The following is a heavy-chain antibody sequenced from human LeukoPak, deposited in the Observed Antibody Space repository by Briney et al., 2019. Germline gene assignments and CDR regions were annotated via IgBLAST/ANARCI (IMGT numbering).Heavy chain of an antibody. V-gene: IGHV3-21*01. J-gene: IGHJ4*02. CDR3: ARDGPSSSYDY. CDR2: ISSSSSYI. Sequence: GSLILSCASSGFTFSSYSMNWVRQAPGKGLEWVSSISSSSSYIYYADSVKGRFTISRDNAKNSLYLQMNSLRAEDTAVYYCARDGPSSSYDYWGQGTLVTVSS. CDR1: GFTFSSYS. D-gene: IGHD6-13*01.